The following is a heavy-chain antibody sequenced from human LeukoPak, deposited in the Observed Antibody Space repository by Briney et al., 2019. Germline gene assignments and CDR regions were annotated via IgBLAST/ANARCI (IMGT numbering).Heavy chain of an antibody. CDR1: GFIFSDHY. V-gene: IGHV3-11*01. CDR3: AKAAAGFTRRHFFDY. CDR2: ISSSGSTM. J-gene: IGHJ4*02. Sequence: GGSLRLSCAAAGFIFSDHYMSWVRQAPGEGLEWVSYISSSGSTMNYTDSVQGRFTITRDNATGSLYLQMNSLRAEDTAIYYCAKAAAGFTRRHFFDYWGQGPLVTVSS. D-gene: IGHD6-13*01.